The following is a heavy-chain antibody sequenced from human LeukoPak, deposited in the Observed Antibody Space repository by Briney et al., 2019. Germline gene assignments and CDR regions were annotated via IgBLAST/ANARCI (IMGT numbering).Heavy chain of an antibody. V-gene: IGHV4-59*11. CDR1: GGSISSHY. Sequence: PSETLSLTCTVSGGSISSHYWSWIRQPPGKGLEWIGHIYYSGSTNYNPSLKSRVTISVDTSKNQFSLKLSSVTAADTAVYYCARGSHPGATLLQHWFDPWGQGTLVTVSS. D-gene: IGHD1-1*01. CDR3: ARGSHPGATLLQHWFDP. CDR2: IYYSGST. J-gene: IGHJ5*02.